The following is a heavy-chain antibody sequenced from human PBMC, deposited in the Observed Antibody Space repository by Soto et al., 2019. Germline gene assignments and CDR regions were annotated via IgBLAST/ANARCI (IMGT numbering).Heavy chain of an antibody. CDR2: ISGSADAT. CDR1: GCAFSSFP. Sequence: PGGSLRLSCAASGCAFSSFPMSWIRQSPGKGLQWVSAISGSADATYYADSAKGRFTISRDNSKNTLYLHMNSLRAEDRAVYYCASTSYSSLSEGAVWGQGTLVTVSS. J-gene: IGHJ1*01. V-gene: IGHV3-23*01. CDR3: ASTSYSSLSEGAV. D-gene: IGHD6-19*01.